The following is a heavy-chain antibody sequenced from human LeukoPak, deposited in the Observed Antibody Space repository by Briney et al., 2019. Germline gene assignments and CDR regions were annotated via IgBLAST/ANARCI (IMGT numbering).Heavy chain of an antibody. V-gene: IGHV3-23*01. J-gene: IGHJ1*01. CDR2: ISGSGGST. CDR3: AKDDYDILTGSFQH. D-gene: IGHD3-9*01. CDR1: GFTFSSYA. Sequence: GGSLRLSXAASGFTFSSYAMSWVRQAPGKGLEWVAAISGSGGSTYYADSVKGWFTISRDNSKNTLYLQMNSLRAEDTAVYYCAKDDYDILTGSFQHWGQGTLVTVSS.